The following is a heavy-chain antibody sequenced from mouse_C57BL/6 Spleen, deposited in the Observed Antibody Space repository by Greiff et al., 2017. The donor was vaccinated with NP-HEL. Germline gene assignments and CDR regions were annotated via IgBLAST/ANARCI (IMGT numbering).Heavy chain of an antibody. D-gene: IGHD1-1*01. V-gene: IGHV5-17*01. CDR1: GFTFSDYG. J-gene: IGHJ3*01. CDR3: ARPSYYYGSSYDWFAY. CDR2: ISSGSSTI. Sequence: EVQLQESGGGLVKPGGSLKLSCAASGFTFSDYGMHWVRQAPEKGLEWVAYISSGSSTIYYADTVKGRFTISRDNAKNTLFLQMTSLRSEDTAMYYCARPSYYYGSSYDWFAYWGQGTLVTVSA.